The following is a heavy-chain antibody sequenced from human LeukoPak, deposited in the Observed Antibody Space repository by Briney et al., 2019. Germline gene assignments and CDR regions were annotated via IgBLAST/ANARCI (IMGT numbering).Heavy chain of an antibody. Sequence: GESLKISGKGSGYSFTSYWIGWVRPLPGKGLEWMGIIYPGDSDTRYSPSFQGQVTISADKSISTAYLQWSSLKASDTAMYYCARTLAVRVNCGSTSCYYYYGMDVWGQGTTVTVSS. CDR3: ARTLAVRVNCGSTSCYYYYGMDV. J-gene: IGHJ6*02. CDR1: GYSFTSYW. CDR2: IYPGDSDT. D-gene: IGHD2-2*01. V-gene: IGHV5-51*01.